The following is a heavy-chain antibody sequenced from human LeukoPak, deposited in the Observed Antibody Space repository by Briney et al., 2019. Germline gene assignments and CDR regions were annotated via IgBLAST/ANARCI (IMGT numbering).Heavy chain of an antibody. CDR3: ARHGVSDY. Sequence: SETLSLTCTVSGGSISSSSYYWGWIRQPPGKGLEWIGSIYYSGSTYYNPSLKSRVTISVDTSKNQFSLKLSSVTAADTAVYCCARHGVSDYWGQGTLVTVSS. V-gene: IGHV4-39*01. D-gene: IGHD3-16*01. CDR2: IYYSGST. J-gene: IGHJ4*02. CDR1: GGSISSSSYY.